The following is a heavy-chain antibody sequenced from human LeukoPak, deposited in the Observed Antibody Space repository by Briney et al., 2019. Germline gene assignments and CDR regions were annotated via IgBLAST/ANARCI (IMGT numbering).Heavy chain of an antibody. CDR2: IYYSGST. CDR3: ARGQGWELLAFDI. Sequence: KPSETLSLTCTVSGGSISSYYWSWIRQPPGKGLEWIGYIYYSGSTNYNPSLKSRVTISVDTSKNQFSLKLSSVTAADTAVYYCARGQGWELLAFDIWGQGTMVTVSS. J-gene: IGHJ3*02. V-gene: IGHV4-59*08. CDR1: GGSISSYY. D-gene: IGHD1-26*01.